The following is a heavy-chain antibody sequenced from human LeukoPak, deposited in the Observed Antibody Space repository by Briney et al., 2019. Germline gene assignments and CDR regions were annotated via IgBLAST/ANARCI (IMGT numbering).Heavy chain of an antibody. J-gene: IGHJ4*02. CDR2: INPNSGGT. Sequence: ASVKVSCKASGYTFTGYYMHWVRQAPGQGLEWMGWINPNSGGTNYAQKFQGRVTVTRDTSISTAYMDLTRLRSDDTAVYYCARATTGTTTLAVDYWGQGTLVTVSS. CDR3: ARATTGTTTLAVDY. D-gene: IGHD1-1*01. CDR1: GYTFTGYY. V-gene: IGHV1-2*02.